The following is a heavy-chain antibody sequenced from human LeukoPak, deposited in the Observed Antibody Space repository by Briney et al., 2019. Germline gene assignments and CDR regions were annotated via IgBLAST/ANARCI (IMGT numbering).Heavy chain of an antibody. D-gene: IGHD3-3*01. V-gene: IGHV3-66*01. J-gene: IGHJ5*02. CDR2: TYSGDTT. CDR1: GFIVRSNH. Sequence: GGSLRLSCAAFGFIVRSNHINWVRQAPGKGLEWVSITYSGDTTYYADSVKGRFTISRDNSKNTLYMQMNSLRAEDTAVYYCARDWRLDWFDPWGQGTLVTVSS. CDR3: ARDWRLDWFDP.